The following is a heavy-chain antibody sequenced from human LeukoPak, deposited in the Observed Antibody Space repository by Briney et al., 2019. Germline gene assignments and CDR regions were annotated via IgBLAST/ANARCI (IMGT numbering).Heavy chain of an antibody. J-gene: IGHJ6*03. Sequence: ASVKVSCKASGYTFTSYGISWVRQAPGQGLEWMGWISAYNGNTNYAQKLQGRVTMTTDTSTSTAYMELRSLRSDDTAVYYCARAVLWFGEFYYMDAWGKGTTVTVSS. CDR3: ARAVLWFGEFYYMDA. D-gene: IGHD3-10*01. CDR2: ISAYNGNT. CDR1: GYTFTSYG. V-gene: IGHV1-18*01.